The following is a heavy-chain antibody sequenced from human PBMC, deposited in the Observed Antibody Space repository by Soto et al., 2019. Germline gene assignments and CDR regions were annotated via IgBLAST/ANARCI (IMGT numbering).Heavy chain of an antibody. D-gene: IGHD4-17*01. CDR3: ARISKKDYGDFFFHFDY. V-gene: IGHV4-59*01. J-gene: IGHJ4*02. Sequence: QVQLQESGPGLVKPSETLSLTCTVSGGSISSYYWSWIRQPPGKGLEWIGYIYYSGSTNYNPSLKSRVTISVDTSKNQFSLKLSSVTAADTAVYYCARISKKDYGDFFFHFDYWGQGTLVTVSS. CDR1: GGSISSYY. CDR2: IYYSGST.